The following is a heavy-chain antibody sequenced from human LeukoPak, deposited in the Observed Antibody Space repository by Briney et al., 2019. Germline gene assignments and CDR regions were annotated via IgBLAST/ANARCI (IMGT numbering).Heavy chain of an antibody. V-gene: IGHV3-21*01. J-gene: IGHJ4*02. CDR2: ISSSGRYM. Sequence: GGSLRLSCAASGFIFNSYSMNWVRQAPGKGLEWVSSISSSGRYMYYADSVKGRFTISRDNAKNSLYLQINSLRAEDTAVYYCARDFAAAIDYWGQGTLVTVSS. CDR3: ARDFAAAIDY. CDR1: GFIFNSYS. D-gene: IGHD2-2*01.